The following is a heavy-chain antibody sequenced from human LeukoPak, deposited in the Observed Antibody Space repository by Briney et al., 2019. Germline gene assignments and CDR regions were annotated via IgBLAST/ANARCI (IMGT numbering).Heavy chain of an antibody. V-gene: IGHV3-7*01. Sequence: GGSLRLSCAASGFTFSSYWMSWVRQAPGKGLEWVANIKQDGSEKYYVDSVKGRFTISRDNSKNTLYLQMNSLRTEDTAVYYCAKGSDSFDYWGQGTLVTVSS. CDR2: IKQDGSEK. J-gene: IGHJ4*02. D-gene: IGHD6-25*01. CDR1: GFTFSSYW. CDR3: AKGSDSFDY.